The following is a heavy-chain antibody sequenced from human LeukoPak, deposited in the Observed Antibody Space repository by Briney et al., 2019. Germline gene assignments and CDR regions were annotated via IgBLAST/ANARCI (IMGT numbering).Heavy chain of an antibody. D-gene: IGHD1-26*01. Sequence: TGGSLRLSCAASGFTFSSYGMNWVRQAPGKGLEWVSYISSSGSTIYYADSVKGRFTISRDNAKNSLYLQMNSLRAEDTAVYYCAKGSGDAFDIWGQGTMVTVSS. CDR2: ISSSGSTI. CDR1: GFTFSSYG. J-gene: IGHJ3*02. CDR3: AKGSGDAFDI. V-gene: IGHV3-48*04.